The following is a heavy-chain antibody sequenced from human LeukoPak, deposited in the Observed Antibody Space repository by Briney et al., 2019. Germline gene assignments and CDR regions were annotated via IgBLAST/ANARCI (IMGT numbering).Heavy chain of an antibody. CDR2: IYYSGST. V-gene: IGHV4-61*01. D-gene: IGHD3-22*01. CDR3: ARDNYYDSSGYLQYYFDY. CDR1: GGSVSSGSYY. Sequence: SETLSLTCTVFGGSVSSGSYYWSWIRQPPGKGLEWIRYIYYSGSTNYNPSLKSRVTISVDMSKNQFSLKLSSVTAADTAVYYCARDNYYDSSGYLQYYFDYWGQGTLVTVSS. J-gene: IGHJ4*02.